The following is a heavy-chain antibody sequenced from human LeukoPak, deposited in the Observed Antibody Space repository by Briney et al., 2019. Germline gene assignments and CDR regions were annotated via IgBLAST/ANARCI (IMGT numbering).Heavy chain of an antibody. CDR2: IIPILGIA. Sequence: ASVKVSCKASGGTFSSYAISWVRQAPGQGLEWMGRIIPILGIANYAQKFQGRVTITADKSTSTAYMELSSLRSEDTAIYYCAKCPSSLSCYGVRLDVWGQGTTVTVSS. J-gene: IGHJ6*02. D-gene: IGHD2-2*01. CDR3: AKCPSSLSCYGVRLDV. CDR1: GGTFSSYA. V-gene: IGHV1-69*04.